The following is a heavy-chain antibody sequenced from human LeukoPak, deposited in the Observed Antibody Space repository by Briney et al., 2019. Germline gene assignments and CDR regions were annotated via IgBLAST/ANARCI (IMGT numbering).Heavy chain of an antibody. CDR2: ISGSGGGT. D-gene: IGHD1-26*01. CDR3: AIAHGSYYDY. J-gene: IGHJ4*02. CDR1: GFIFSSYA. V-gene: IGHV3-23*01. Sequence: GGSLRLSCAASGFIFSSYAMGWVRQAPGKGLEWVSAISGSGGGTYYADSVKGRFTISRDNSKNTVDLQMNSLRAEDTAVYYCAIAHGSYYDYWGQGTLVTVSS.